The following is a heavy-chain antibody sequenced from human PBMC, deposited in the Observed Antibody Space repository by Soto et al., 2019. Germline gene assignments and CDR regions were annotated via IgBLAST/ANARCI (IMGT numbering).Heavy chain of an antibody. Sequence: ASVKVSCKASGYTFTGYYMHWVRQAPGQGLEWMGWINPNSGGTNYAQKFQGWVTMTRDTSISTAYMELSRLRSGDTAVYYCARGIGTTLFNYYYYGMDVWGQGTTVTVSS. J-gene: IGHJ6*02. CDR2: INPNSGGT. CDR3: ARGIGTTLFNYYYYGMDV. CDR1: GYTFTGYY. V-gene: IGHV1-2*04. D-gene: IGHD3-9*01.